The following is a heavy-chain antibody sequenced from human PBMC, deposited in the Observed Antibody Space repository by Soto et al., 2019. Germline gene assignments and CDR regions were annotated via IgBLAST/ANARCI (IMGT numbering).Heavy chain of an antibody. V-gene: IGHV3-53*01. CDR1: GFTVSNSY. CDR2: IYSGGNT. Sequence: EVQLVESGGGLIQPGGSLRLSCAASGFTVSNSYMSWVRQPPGKGPEWVSIIYSGGNTYYADAVKGRFTISRDNSKNTRYLQMNSLRAEDTGIYYCASPPGDPRGGEYYFDYWGRGTLVTVSS. J-gene: IGHJ4*02. D-gene: IGHD7-27*01. CDR3: ASPPGDPRGGEYYFDY.